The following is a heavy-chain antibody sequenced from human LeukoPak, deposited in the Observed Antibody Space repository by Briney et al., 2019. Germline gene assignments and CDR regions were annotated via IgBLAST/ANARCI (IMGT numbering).Heavy chain of an antibody. D-gene: IGHD3-10*01. CDR1: GGSISSYY. V-gene: IGHV4-59*08. CDR2: IYYSGST. J-gene: IGHJ3*02. CDR3: ARPRITSDAFDI. Sequence: PSETLSLTCTVSGGSISSYYWSWIRQPPGKGLEWIGYIYYSGSTNYNPSLKSRVTISVDTSKNQFSLKLSSVTAADTAVYYCARPRITSDAFDIWGQRTMVTVSS.